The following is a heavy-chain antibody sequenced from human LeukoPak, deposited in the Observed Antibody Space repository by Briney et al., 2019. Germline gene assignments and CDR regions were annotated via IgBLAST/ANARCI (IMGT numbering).Heavy chain of an antibody. D-gene: IGHD6-19*01. Sequence: GGSLRLSCAASGVTFTNYAMTWVRRAPGKGLEWVSGNSISGGSTDYADSVKGRFTISRYNSKNTLYLQMNSLRAEDTAVYYCAKVPAGNKVEYWGQGTLVTVSS. CDR3: AKVPAGNKVEY. V-gene: IGHV3-23*01. CDR1: GVTFTNYA. J-gene: IGHJ4*02. CDR2: NSISGGST.